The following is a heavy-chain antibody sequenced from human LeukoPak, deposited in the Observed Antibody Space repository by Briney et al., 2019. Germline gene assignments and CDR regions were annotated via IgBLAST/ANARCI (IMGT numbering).Heavy chain of an antibody. CDR3: ASGYSSGIGSYYYYYMDV. D-gene: IGHD6-19*01. V-gene: IGHV3-7*03. Sequence: GGSLRLSCAASGFTFSSYWMSWVRQAPGKGLEWVANIKQDGSEKYYVDSVKGRFTISRDNAKNSLYLQMNSLRAEDTAVYYCASGYSSGIGSYYYYYMDVWGKGTTVTVSS. CDR2: IKQDGSEK. J-gene: IGHJ6*03. CDR1: GFTFSSYW.